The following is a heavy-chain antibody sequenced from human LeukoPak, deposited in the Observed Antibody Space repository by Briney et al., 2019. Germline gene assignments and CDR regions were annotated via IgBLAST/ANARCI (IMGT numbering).Heavy chain of an antibody. Sequence: ASVKVSCKVSGYTLTELSMHWVRQAPGKGLEWMGGFDPEDGETIYAQKFQGRATMTEDTSTDTAYMELSSLRSEDTAVYYCATGIVGATVMTWFDPWGQGTLVTVSS. V-gene: IGHV1-24*01. J-gene: IGHJ5*02. D-gene: IGHD1-26*01. CDR2: FDPEDGET. CDR1: GYTLTELS. CDR3: ATGIVGATVMTWFDP.